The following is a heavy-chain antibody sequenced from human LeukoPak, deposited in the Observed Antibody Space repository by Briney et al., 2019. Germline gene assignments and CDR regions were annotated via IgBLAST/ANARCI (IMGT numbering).Heavy chain of an antibody. V-gene: IGHV1-18*01. J-gene: IGHJ4*02. CDR1: GYTFTIYG. CDR2: ISAYNGNT. CDR3: AGITMVRGVISHFDY. D-gene: IGHD3-10*01. Sequence: GASVTVSFKASGYTFTIYGISWVRQAPGQGLEWMGWISAYNGNTNYAQKLQGRVTMTTDTSTSTAYMELRSLRSDDTAVYYCAGITMVRGVISHFDYWAQGTLVTVSS.